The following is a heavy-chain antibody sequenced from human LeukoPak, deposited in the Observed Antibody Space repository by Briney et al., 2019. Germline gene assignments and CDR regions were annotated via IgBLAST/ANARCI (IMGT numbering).Heavy chain of an antibody. J-gene: IGHJ4*02. V-gene: IGHV4-59*01. D-gene: IGHD4-17*01. CDR2: IYYSGGT. CDR3: ARRLHDYGDYEGQGVFDY. Sequence: SETLSLTCTVSGGSISSYYWSWIRQPPGKGLEWIGYIYYSGGTNYNPSLKSRVTISVDTSKNQFSLKLSSVTAADTAVYYCARRLHDYGDYEGQGVFDYWGQGTLVTVSS. CDR1: GGSISSYY.